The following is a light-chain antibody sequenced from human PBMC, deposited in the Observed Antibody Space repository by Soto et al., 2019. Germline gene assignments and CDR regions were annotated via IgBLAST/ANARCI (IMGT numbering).Light chain of an antibody. CDR2: SAS. CDR3: QQYNKWLRT. V-gene: IGKV3-15*01. Sequence: EIVMMQSPATLSVSPGERATLSCRASQSVSSSLAWYQQKAGQAPRLLIYSASTRATGIPARFSGSGSGTKFTLTISSLQPEDSAVYYCQQYNKWLRTFGQGTKV. J-gene: IGKJ1*01. CDR1: QSVSSS.